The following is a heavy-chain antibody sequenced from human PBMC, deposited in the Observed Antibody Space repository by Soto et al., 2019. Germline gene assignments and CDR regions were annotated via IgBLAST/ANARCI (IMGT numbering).Heavy chain of an antibody. V-gene: IGHV3-30*18. D-gene: IGHD2-2*01. CDR2: MSYDGNII. CDR3: AKGGFIVVEPAATFRCDP. Sequence: PGGSLRLSCAASGFTFSSHWMHWVRQAPGKGLEWVALMSYDGNIIYYADSVKGRFTISRDNSNNTLYLQMNNLRREDSGVYYCAKGGFIVVEPAATFRCDPWGQGTLVTVSS. J-gene: IGHJ5*02. CDR1: GFTFSSHW.